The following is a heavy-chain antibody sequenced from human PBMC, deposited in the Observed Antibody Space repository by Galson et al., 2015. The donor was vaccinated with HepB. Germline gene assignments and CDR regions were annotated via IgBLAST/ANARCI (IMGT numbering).Heavy chain of an antibody. CDR2: IRSKAYGGTT. Sequence: SLRLSCAASGFTFGDYAMSWVRQAPGRGLEWVGFIRSKAYGGTTEYAASVKGRFTISRDDSKSIAYLQMNSLKTEDTAVYYCTRVGTYDILTGYFVLSVISGNDYWGQGTLVTVSS. CDR1: GFTFGDYA. D-gene: IGHD3-9*01. J-gene: IGHJ4*02. V-gene: IGHV3-49*04. CDR3: TRVGTYDILTGYFVLSVISGNDY.